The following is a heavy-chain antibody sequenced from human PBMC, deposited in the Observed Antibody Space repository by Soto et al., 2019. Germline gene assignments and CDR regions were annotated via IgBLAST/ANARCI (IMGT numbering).Heavy chain of an antibody. Sequence: VKVSCKASGYTFTSYDINWVRQATGQGLEWMGWMNPNSGNTGYAQKFQGRVTMTRNTSISTAYMERSSRRSEDTAVYYCERGPLELRRSNSAFDLWSQGTGHRLL. J-gene: IGHJ3*01. CDR3: ERGPLELRRSNSAFDL. CDR1: GYTFTSYD. D-gene: IGHD1-7*01. CDR2: MNPNSGNT. V-gene: IGHV1-8*01.